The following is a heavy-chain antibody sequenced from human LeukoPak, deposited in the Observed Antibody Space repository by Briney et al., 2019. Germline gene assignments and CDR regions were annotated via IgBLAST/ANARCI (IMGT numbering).Heavy chain of an antibody. CDR1: GFTFSSYW. V-gene: IGHV3-74*01. Sequence: GGSLRLSCAASGFTFSSYWMHWVRQAPGKGLVWVSRINSDGSSTSYADSVKGRFTISRDNAKNSLYLQMNSLRVEDTAVYYCTRYIADSSGSPSPSAFNIWGQGTMVTVSS. CDR3: TRYIADSSGSPSPSAFNI. D-gene: IGHD3-22*01. CDR2: INSDGSST. J-gene: IGHJ3*02.